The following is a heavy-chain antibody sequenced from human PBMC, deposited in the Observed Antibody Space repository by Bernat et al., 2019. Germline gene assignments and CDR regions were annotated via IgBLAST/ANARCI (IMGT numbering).Heavy chain of an antibody. D-gene: IGHD3-22*01. CDR1: GGSISSSSYY. CDR3: ARHPSDYYDSSGYYYYYYGMDV. V-gene: IGHV4-39*01. CDR2: IYYSGST. Sequence: QLQLQESGPGLVTPSETLSLTCTVSGGSISSSSYYWGWIRQPPGKGLEWIGSIYYSGSTYYNPSLKSRVTISVDTSKNQFSLKLSSVTAADTAVYYCARHPSDYYDSSGYYYYYYGMDVWGQGTTVTVSS. J-gene: IGHJ6*02.